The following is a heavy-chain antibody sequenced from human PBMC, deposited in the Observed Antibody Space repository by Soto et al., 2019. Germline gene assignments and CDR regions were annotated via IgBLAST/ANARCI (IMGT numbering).Heavy chain of an antibody. CDR1: GFTFSSYG. Sequence: QVQLVESGGGVVQPGRSLRLSCAASGFTFSSYGMHWVRQAPGKGLEWVAVIWYDGRNKYYADSVKGRFTISRDNSKNTLYLQMNSLRAEDTAVYYCARSDRRCSPNCVEVADYWGQGILVTVSS. CDR2: IWYDGRNK. V-gene: IGHV3-33*01. D-gene: IGHD2-2*01. CDR3: ARSDRRCSPNCVEVADY. J-gene: IGHJ4*02.